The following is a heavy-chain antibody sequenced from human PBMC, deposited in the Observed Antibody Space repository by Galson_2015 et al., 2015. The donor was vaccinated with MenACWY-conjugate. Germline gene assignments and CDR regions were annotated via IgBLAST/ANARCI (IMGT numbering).Heavy chain of an antibody. CDR3: ARKDQAAPGLDS. V-gene: IGHV3-21*01. CDR1: GFTFRSYS. CDR2: INNSCTYL. J-gene: IGHJ5*01. Sequence: SLRLSCAASGFTFRSYSMNWVRQAPGKGLEWVSSINNSCTYLYYADSVKGRFTISRDNAKNSLYLQINSLRAEDTAIFYCARKDQAAPGLDSWG.